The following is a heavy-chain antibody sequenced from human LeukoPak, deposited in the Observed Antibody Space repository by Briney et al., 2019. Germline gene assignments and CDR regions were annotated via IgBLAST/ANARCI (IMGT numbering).Heavy chain of an antibody. CDR3: ARDLTSDSSGYYLWNY. J-gene: IGHJ4*02. D-gene: IGHD3-22*01. Sequence: ASVKVSCKASGYTFTSYDISWVRQAPGQGLEWMGWINPNSGGTNYAQKFQGRVTMTRDTSISTAYMELSRLRSDDTAVYYCARDLTSDSSGYYLWNYWGQGTLVTVSS. V-gene: IGHV1-2*02. CDR1: GYTFTSYD. CDR2: INPNSGGT.